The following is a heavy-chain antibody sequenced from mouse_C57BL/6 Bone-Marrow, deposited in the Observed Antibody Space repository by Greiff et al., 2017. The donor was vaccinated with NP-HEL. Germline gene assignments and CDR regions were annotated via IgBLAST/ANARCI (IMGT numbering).Heavy chain of an antibody. V-gene: IGHV5-6*01. CDR2: ISSGGSYT. CDR1: GFTFSSYG. D-gene: IGHD2-5*01. J-gene: IGHJ2*01. Sequence: GEAGGDLVKPGGSLKLSCAASGFTFSSYGMSWVRQTPDKRLEWVATISSGGSYTYYPDSVKGRFTISRDNAKNTLYLQMSSLKSEDTAMYYCARHYYSNYFDYWGQGTTLTVSS. CDR3: ARHYYSNYFDY.